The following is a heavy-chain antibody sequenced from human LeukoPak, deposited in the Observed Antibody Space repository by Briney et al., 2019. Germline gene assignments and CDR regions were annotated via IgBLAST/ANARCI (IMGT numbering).Heavy chain of an antibody. J-gene: IGHJ5*02. Sequence: GASVKVSCKASGYTFTSYRISWVRQAPGQGPEWMGWISAYNGNTNYAQKLQGRVTMTTDTSTGTAYMELRSLRSDDTAVYYCARVAYSSGWYPGNWFDPWGQGTLVTVSS. CDR3: ARVAYSSGWYPGNWFDP. V-gene: IGHV1-18*01. D-gene: IGHD6-19*01. CDR2: ISAYNGNT. CDR1: GYTFTSYR.